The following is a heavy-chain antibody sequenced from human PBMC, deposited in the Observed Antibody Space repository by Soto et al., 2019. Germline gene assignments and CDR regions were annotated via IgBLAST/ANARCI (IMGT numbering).Heavy chain of an antibody. V-gene: IGHV3-30-3*01. CDR3: ARDKRDLRFLEWSYYFDY. D-gene: IGHD3-3*01. CDR1: GFTFSSSA. J-gene: IGHJ4*02. CDR2: ISYDGSNK. Sequence: QVQLVESGGCVVQPGRSLRLSCAASGFTFSSSAMHWVRQAPGKGLEWVAVISYDGSNKYYADSVKGRFTISRDNSKNTLYLQMNSLRAEDTAGYYCARDKRDLRFLEWSYYFDYWGQGTLVTVSS.